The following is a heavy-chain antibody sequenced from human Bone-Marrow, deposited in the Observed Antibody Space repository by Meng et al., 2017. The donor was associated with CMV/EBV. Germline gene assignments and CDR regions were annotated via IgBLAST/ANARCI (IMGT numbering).Heavy chain of an antibody. CDR1: GFTFSSYS. CDR3: ARDPRPRYYYDSSPL. Sequence: GVLKISCAASGFTFSSYSMNWVRQAPGKGLEWVSSISSSSSYIYYADSVKGRFTISRDNAKNSLYLQMNSLRAEDTAVYYCARDPRPRYYYDSSPLWGQGTLVTVSS. D-gene: IGHD3-22*01. J-gene: IGHJ4*02. V-gene: IGHV3-21*01. CDR2: ISSSSSYI.